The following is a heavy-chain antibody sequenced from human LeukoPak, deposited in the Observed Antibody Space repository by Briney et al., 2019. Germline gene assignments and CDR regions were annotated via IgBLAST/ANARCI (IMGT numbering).Heavy chain of an antibody. CDR3: ARASPPSPDIVATIGGDY. Sequence: GGSLRLSCAASRFSFSNYAMHWVRQDSGRGLEWLAVISHDGINTYYADSVKGRFTISRDNAKNSLYLQMNSLRAEDTAVYYCARASPPSPDIVATIGGDYWGQGTLVTVSS. J-gene: IGHJ4*02. CDR1: RFSFSNYA. D-gene: IGHD5-12*01. CDR2: ISHDGINT. V-gene: IGHV3-30*03.